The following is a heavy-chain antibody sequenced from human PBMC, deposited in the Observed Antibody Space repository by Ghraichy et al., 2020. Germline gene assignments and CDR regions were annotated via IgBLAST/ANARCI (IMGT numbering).Heavy chain of an antibody. CDR1: GFTFSSYA. CDR3: AKDLYCSSTSCPDTENYYYYGMDV. J-gene: IGHJ6*04. CDR2: IRGSGGST. D-gene: IGHD2-2*01. V-gene: IGHV3-23*01. Sequence: GGSLRLSCAASGFTFSSYAMSWVRQAPGKGLEWVSAIRGSGGSTYYADSVKGRFTISRDNSKNTLYLQMNSLRAEDTAVYYCAKDLYCSSTSCPDTENYYYYGMDVWGKGTTFTVSS.